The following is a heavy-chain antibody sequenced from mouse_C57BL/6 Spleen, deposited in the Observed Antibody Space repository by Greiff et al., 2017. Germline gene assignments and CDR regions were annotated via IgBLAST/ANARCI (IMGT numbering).Heavy chain of an antibody. Sequence: EVKLMESGPGLVKPSQSLSLTCSVTGYSITSGYYWNWIRQFPGNKLEWMGYISYDGSNNYNPSLKNRISITRDTSKNQFFLKLNSVTTEDTATYYCASRVVDYDGFAYWGQGTLVTVSA. J-gene: IGHJ3*01. CDR2: ISYDGSN. CDR3: ASRVVDYDGFAY. V-gene: IGHV3-6*01. CDR1: GYSITSGYY. D-gene: IGHD2-4*01.